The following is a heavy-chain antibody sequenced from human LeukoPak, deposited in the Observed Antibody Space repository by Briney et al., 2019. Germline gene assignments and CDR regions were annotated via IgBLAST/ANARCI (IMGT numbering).Heavy chain of an antibody. CDR2: IYYSRRT. D-gene: IGHD1-7*01. CDR1: GYSISSTYY. V-gene: IGHV4-38-2*01. Sequence: PSETLSLTCAVSGYSISSTYYWGWLRQPPGKGLVWIGSIYYSRRTYYNPSLKSRVTISVDTSNRQFSLRLSSVTAADTAVYYCARVLGITGTVVDAFDIWGQGTMVTVSS. J-gene: IGHJ3*02. CDR3: ARVLGITGTVVDAFDI.